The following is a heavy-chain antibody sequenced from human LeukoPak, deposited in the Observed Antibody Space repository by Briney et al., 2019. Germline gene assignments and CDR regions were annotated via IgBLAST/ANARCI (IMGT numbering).Heavy chain of an antibody. V-gene: IGHV1-2*02. J-gene: IGHJ6*03. CDR2: INPNRGGT. D-gene: IGHD1-26*01. CDR3: ARVSSGRANYYYYMDV. CDR1: GYTFTGYY. Sequence: ASVKVSCKASGYTFTGYYMHWVRQAPGQGLEWMGWINPNRGGTNYAQKFQGRVTMTRDTSISTAYMELSRLRSDDTAVYYCARVSSGRANYYYYMDVWGKGTTVTVSS.